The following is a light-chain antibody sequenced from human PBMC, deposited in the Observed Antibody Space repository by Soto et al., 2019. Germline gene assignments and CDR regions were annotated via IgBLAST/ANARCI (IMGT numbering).Light chain of an antibody. CDR1: QSLVKSNGNTY. J-gene: IGKJ2*01. Sequence: DVAMTQSPLSLPVTLGQPASISCRSSQSLVKSNGNTYLTWFQQRPGQSPRRLIYKVSNRDSGVPDRFSGSGSGTDFTLESSRVEAEDAGLYYCMQGTHWPFTFGRGTKVDIK. V-gene: IGKV2-30*01. CDR2: KVS. CDR3: MQGTHWPFT.